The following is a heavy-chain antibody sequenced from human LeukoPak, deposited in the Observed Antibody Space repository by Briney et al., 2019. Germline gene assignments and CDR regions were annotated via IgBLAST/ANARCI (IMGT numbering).Heavy chain of an antibody. V-gene: IGHV3-74*01. CDR2: INSDGSST. J-gene: IGHJ4*02. Sequence: QSGGSLRLSCAASGFTFSSYWMHWVRQAPGKGLVWVSRINSDGSSTSYADSVKGRFTISRDNAKNTLYLQMNSLKTEDTAVYYCTTENDYYDSSGYYHHYWGQGTLVTVSS. D-gene: IGHD3-22*01. CDR1: GFTFSSYW. CDR3: TTENDYYDSSGYYHHY.